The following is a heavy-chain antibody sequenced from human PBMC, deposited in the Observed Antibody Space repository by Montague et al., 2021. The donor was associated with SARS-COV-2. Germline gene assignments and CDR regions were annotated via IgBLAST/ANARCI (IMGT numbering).Heavy chain of an antibody. Sequence: SETLSLTCAVSGDSISTDNCWTCVRLPPAKVLLWVGENYHTGSTKYKPSPTRRVISSVDKSWNQYSLRWTSVTAADTAIYYWSRKGGGRYALAYWGQGTLVTVSS. V-gene: IGHV4-4*02. D-gene: IGHD1-26*01. J-gene: IGHJ4*02. CDR1: GDSISTDNC. CDR3: SRKGGGRYALAY. CDR2: NYHTGST.